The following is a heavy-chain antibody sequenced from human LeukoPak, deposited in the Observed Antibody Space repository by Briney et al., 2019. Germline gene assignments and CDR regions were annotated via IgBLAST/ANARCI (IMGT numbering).Heavy chain of an antibody. Sequence: SSETLSLTCTVSGGSISSGGYYWNWIRQHPGKGLEWMGYIYYSGSTYYSPSLNSRVTISGDTSKNQFSVRLSSVTAADTAVYYCAREGTATDGMGFDYWGQGTLVTVSS. J-gene: IGHJ4*02. CDR3: AREGTATDGMGFDY. CDR2: IYYSGST. V-gene: IGHV4-31*03. D-gene: IGHD6-13*01. CDR1: GGSISSGGYY.